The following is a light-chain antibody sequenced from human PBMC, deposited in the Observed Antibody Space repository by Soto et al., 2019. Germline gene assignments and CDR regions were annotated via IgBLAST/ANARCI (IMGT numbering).Light chain of an antibody. V-gene: IGKV3-15*01. J-gene: IGKJ1*01. CDR3: HHRSKWRT. Sequence: EIVMTQSPATLSVSPGERATLSCRASQSVSSNLAWYQQKPGQAPRLLIYGASTRATGIPARFSGSGFGTDYTLTISSLEPEDFALYYCHHRSKWRTFGQGTKVDIK. CDR1: QSVSSN. CDR2: GAS.